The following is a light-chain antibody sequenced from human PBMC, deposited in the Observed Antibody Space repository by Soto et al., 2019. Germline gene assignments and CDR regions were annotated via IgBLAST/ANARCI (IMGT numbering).Light chain of an antibody. J-gene: IGKJ2*01. CDR3: QQYHDYYT. CDR1: QSVRSS. Sequence: DIQMTQSPSTLSASVGDRVTITCRASQSVRSSLAWYQQKPGKAPKLLIHGASTFESGVPSRFTGSGSGTEFAPTIASLQPDDFATYYCQQYHDYYTFGQGTKLEIK. CDR2: GAS. V-gene: IGKV1-5*01.